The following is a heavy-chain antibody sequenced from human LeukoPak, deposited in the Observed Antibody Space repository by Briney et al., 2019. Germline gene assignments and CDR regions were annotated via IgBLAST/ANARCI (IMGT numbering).Heavy chain of an antibody. CDR1: GYSISSGYY. D-gene: IGHD3-16*02. J-gene: IGHJ5*02. CDR2: IYHSGST. CDR3: ARDRYDYVWGSYRLPFDP. V-gene: IGHV4-38-2*02. Sequence: PSETLSLTCAVSGYSISSGYYWGWIRQPPGQGLEWIGSIYHSGSTYYNPSLKSRVTISVDTSKNQFSLKLSSVTAADTAVYYCARDRYDYVWGSYRLPFDPWGQGTLVTVSS.